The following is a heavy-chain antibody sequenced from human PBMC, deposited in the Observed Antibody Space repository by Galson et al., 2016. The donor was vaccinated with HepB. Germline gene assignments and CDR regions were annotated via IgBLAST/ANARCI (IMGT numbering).Heavy chain of an antibody. CDR1: GASISSGGNY. Sequence: TLSLTCTVSGASISSGGNYWTWIRHHPGKGLEWIGHIFYTGCTTVNPSLQSRLTLSVDTSENQFSLKLTSVTAADTAVYYCARDSPYYYDNSGQRAFDAWGQGTMVIVSS. J-gene: IGHJ3*01. CDR2: IFYTGCT. D-gene: IGHD3-22*01. CDR3: ARDSPYYYDNSGQRAFDA. V-gene: IGHV4-31*03.